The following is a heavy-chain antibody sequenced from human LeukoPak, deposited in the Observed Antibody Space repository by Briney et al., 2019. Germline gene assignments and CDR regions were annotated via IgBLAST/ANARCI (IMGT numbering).Heavy chain of an antibody. Sequence: GGSLRLSCAASGFTFSSLGMHWVRQAPGKGLEWVAVVWNVATNTDYADSVKGRFTISRDNSKNTLYLQMNGLRAEDTAVYYCARCIYQDAFDMWGQGTMVTVSS. CDR1: GFTFSSLG. CDR3: ARCIYQDAFDM. CDR2: VWNVATNT. V-gene: IGHV3-33*01. D-gene: IGHD2-21*01. J-gene: IGHJ3*02.